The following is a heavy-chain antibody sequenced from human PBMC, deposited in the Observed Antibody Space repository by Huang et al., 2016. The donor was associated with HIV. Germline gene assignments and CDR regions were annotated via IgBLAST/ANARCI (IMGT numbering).Heavy chain of an antibody. CDR2: IIPIFGTT. Sequence: QVQLVQSAAEVKKPGSSVKVSCEASGGTFSSYAISWVRQAAGQGLEWVGGIIPIFGTTNYTQKFQGRVTITADESSSTAYMERRSLRSEDTAVYYCARASGRIQLPGVYFDLWGRGTLVTVSS. V-gene: IGHV1-69*01. CDR1: GGTFSSYA. CDR3: ARASGRIQLPGVYFDL. J-gene: IGHJ2*01. D-gene: IGHD1-1*01.